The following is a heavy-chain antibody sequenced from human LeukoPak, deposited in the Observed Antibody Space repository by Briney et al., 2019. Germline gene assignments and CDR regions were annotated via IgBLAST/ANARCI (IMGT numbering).Heavy chain of an antibody. V-gene: IGHV3-74*01. Sequence: GGSLRLSCAASGFTLSSYWVHWVRHAPGRGLVWVSRINTDGTTTTHADSVKGRFTIFRDNAEKSVYLQMDSLGGGDTAVYYCARTAYSSYYGYGYWGQGALVTVSS. J-gene: IGHJ4*02. CDR3: ARTAYSSYYGYGY. CDR1: GFTLSSYW. CDR2: INTDGTTT. D-gene: IGHD3-10*01.